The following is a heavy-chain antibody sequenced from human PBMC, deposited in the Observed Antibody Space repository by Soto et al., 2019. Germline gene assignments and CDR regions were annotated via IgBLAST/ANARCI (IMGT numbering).Heavy chain of an antibody. CDR2: LYSGGST. CDR3: ARDSPPNDPDDYGEAFEI. V-gene: IGHV3-53*01. CDR1: GFTVSSKY. J-gene: IGHJ3*02. D-gene: IGHD4-17*01. Sequence: EVQLVESGGGLIQPGGSLRLSCAASGFTVSSKYMNWVRQAPGKGLEWVSVLYSGGSTSYADSVKGRFTVSRDNSKNTLYLQMTSLRAEDTAVYYCARDSPPNDPDDYGEAFEIWGQGTMVTVSS.